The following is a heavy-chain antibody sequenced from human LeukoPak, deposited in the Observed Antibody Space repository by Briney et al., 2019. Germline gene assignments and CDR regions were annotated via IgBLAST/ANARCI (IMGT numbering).Heavy chain of an antibody. CDR1: GFTFNTYA. CDR3: AKINSRDGYDYDSFDD. Sequence: GGCLRLSCAASGFTFNTYAMTWVRQAPGKGLEWVSCISGKTGTTYYADSVKGRFIISRDSSKTTLYLQMNSLRAEDTAVYYCAKINSRDGYDYDSFDDWGQGTMVTVSS. D-gene: IGHD5-24*01. CDR2: ISGKTGTT. J-gene: IGHJ4*02. V-gene: IGHV3-23*01.